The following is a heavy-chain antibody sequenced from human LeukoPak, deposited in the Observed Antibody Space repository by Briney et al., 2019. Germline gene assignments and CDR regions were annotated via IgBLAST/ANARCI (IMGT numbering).Heavy chain of an antibody. CDR1: GFSFSSYG. V-gene: IGHV3-30*18. J-gene: IGHJ4*02. D-gene: IGHD4-11*01. Sequence: GGSLRLSWAASGFSFSSYGMHWVRQAPGKRLEWVAVISYDGSNKYYADSVKGRFTISRDSSKNTLYLQMNSLRAEDTAVYYCAKDGGLLTTRYYFDYWGQGTLVTVSS. CDR3: AKDGGLLTTRYYFDY. CDR2: ISYDGSNK.